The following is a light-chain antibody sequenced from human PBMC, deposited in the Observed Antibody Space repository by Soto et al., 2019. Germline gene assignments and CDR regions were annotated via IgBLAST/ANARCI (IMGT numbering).Light chain of an antibody. CDR2: GAY. Sequence: VMMQSPATLSVSPWERATLSCRASQSVSTNLAWYQKRPGQAPRLIISGAYTRATGIPARFSGSGSGTEFTLTISSLQSEDFAIYYCQHFGGTTFTFGQGTRLEIK. J-gene: IGKJ5*01. CDR3: QHFGGTTFT. V-gene: IGKV3-15*01. CDR1: QSVSTN.